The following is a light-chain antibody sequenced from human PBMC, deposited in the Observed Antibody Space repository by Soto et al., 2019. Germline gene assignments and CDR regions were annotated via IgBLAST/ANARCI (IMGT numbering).Light chain of an antibody. CDR3: MQGTHWPPDEGIFT. J-gene: IGKJ3*01. Sequence: DVVMTQSPLSLPVTLGQPASISCRSSQSLVYSDGNTYLNWFQQRPGQSPRRLIYKVSNRDSGVPDRFSGSGSCTDFTLKISRVEAEDVGVYYCMQGTHWPPDEGIFTFGPGTKVDIK. V-gene: IGKV2-30*01. CDR2: KVS. CDR1: QSLVYSDGNTY.